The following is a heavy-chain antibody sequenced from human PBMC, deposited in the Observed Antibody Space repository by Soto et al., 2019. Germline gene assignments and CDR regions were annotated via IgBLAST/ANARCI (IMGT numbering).Heavy chain of an antibody. CDR1: GGSISSGDYY. Sequence: SETLSLTCTVSGGSISSGDYYWSWIRQPPGKGLEWIGYIYYSGSTYYNPSLKSRVTISVDTSTSTDYMEVRSLRSDDTAVYYCGREYYYGSGPWYRGQGTLVTVSS. CDR2: IYYSGST. V-gene: IGHV4-30-4*02. CDR3: GREYYYGSGPWY. J-gene: IGHJ4*02. D-gene: IGHD3-10*01.